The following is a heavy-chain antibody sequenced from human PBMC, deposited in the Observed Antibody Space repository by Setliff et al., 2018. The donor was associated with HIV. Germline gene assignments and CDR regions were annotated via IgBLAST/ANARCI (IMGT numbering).Heavy chain of an antibody. J-gene: IGHJ4*02. CDR2: IFDSGTT. V-gene: IGHV4-59*08. CDR3: ARQGGYNSPLMV. Sequence: PSETLSLTCTVSGGSITSYYWNWIRQSPGKGLEWIGYIFDSGTTKYNPSVTSRVTISVDASKNQFFLQLISVTAADTAVYYRARQGGYNSPLMVWGQGKLVTVSS. D-gene: IGHD3-10*01. CDR1: GGSITSYY.